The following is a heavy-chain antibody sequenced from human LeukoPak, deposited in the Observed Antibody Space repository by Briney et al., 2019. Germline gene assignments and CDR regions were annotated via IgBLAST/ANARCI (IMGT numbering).Heavy chain of an antibody. D-gene: IGHD6-13*01. Sequence: GSLRLSCAAPGFTLRNYGFSRVRQAPGKGLGLGSAISDSGGNTYYADSVTGRFTISRDNSKNTLYLQINSLRAEDTAVYFCAKDLHSSSWYNYFQHWGQGTLVTVSS. CDR3: AKDLHSSSWYNYFQH. CDR1: GFTLRNYG. V-gene: IGHV3-23*01. CDR2: ISDSGGNT. J-gene: IGHJ1*01.